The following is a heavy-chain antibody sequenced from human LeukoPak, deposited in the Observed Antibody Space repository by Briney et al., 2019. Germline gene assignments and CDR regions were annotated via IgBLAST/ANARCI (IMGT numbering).Heavy chain of an antibody. CDR2: INRDASSI. CDR1: GFTFSSYW. D-gene: IGHD3-10*02. J-gene: IGHJ6*04. CDR3: AELGITMIGGV. Sequence: SGGSLRLSCAASGFTFSSYWMHWVRQAPGKGLVWVSRINRDASSIAYADSVQGRFTISRDNAKNSLYLQMNSLRAEDTAVYYCAELGITMIGGVWGKGTTVTISS. V-gene: IGHV3-74*01.